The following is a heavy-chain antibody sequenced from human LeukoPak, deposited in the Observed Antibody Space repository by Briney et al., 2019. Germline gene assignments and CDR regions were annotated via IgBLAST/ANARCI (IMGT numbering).Heavy chain of an antibody. Sequence: SETLSLTCTVSGGSISSYYWSWIRQPPGKGLEWIGYIYYSGSTNYNPSLKSRVTISVDTSKNQFSLKLSSVTAADTAVYYCARVRGTYYYDSSGYYPEYHFDYWGQGTLVTVSS. CDR3: ARVRGTYYYDSSGYYPEYHFDY. V-gene: IGHV4-59*01. CDR1: GGSISSYY. CDR2: IYYSGST. J-gene: IGHJ4*02. D-gene: IGHD3-22*01.